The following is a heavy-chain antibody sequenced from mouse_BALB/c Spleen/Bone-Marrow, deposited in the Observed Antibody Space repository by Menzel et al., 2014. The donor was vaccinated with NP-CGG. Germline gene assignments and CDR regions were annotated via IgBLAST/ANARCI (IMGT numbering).Heavy chain of an antibody. Sequence: EVQLQQSGPELVKPGASVKISCKVSGYSFTDYYMHWVKPSHVKSLEWIGRINPYNGATSYNQNFKDKASLTVDKSSRTAYMELHSLTSEDSAVYYCASFGFAYWGQGTLVTVSA. CDR3: ASFGFAY. J-gene: IGHJ3*01. V-gene: IGHV1-26*01. CDR1: GYSFTDYY. CDR2: INPYNGAT.